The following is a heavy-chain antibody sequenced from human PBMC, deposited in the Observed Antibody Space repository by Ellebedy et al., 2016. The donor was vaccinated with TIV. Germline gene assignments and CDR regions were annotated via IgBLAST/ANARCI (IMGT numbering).Heavy chain of an antibody. CDR2: ISYDGSNK. J-gene: IGHJ4*02. D-gene: IGHD4-17*01. CDR1: GFTFSSGA. CDR3: ARWPSGDAPLDY. V-gene: IGHV3-30-3*01. Sequence: GGSLRLSCVDSGFTFSSGAMHWVRQAPGKGLEWVAVISYDGSNKYYADSVKGRFTISRDNSKNTLYLQMNSLRVEDTAVYYCARWPSGDAPLDYWGQGTLVTVSS.